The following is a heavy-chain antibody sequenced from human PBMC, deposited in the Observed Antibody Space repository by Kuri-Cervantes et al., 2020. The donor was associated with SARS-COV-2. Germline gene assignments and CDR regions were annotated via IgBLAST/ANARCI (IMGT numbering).Heavy chain of an antibody. J-gene: IGHJ6*02. D-gene: IGHD3-3*01. CDR2: ISSSSSTI. CDR1: GFTFSSYS. Sequence: GGSLRLSCAASGFTFSSYSMNWVRQAPGKGLEWVSYISSSSSTIYYADSVKGRLTISRDNAKNSLYLQMNSLRDEDTAVYYCARDLLNVWSGYYYYYGMDVWGQGTTVTVSS. CDR3: ARDLLNVWSGYYYYYGMDV. V-gene: IGHV3-48*02.